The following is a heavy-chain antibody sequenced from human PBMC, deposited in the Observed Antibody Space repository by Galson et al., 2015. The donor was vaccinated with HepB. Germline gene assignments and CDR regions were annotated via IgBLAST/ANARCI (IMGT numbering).Heavy chain of an antibody. CDR3: ARAVRVPAAKGGYYYGMDV. J-gene: IGHJ6*02. CDR1: GGTFSSYA. D-gene: IGHD2-2*01. CDR2: IIPIFGTA. Sequence: SVKVSCKASGGTFSSYAISWVRQAPGQGLEWMGGIIPIFGTANYAQKFQGRVTITADESTSTAYMELSSLRSEDTAVYYCARAVRVPAAKGGYYYGMDVWGQGTTVTVSS. V-gene: IGHV1-69*13.